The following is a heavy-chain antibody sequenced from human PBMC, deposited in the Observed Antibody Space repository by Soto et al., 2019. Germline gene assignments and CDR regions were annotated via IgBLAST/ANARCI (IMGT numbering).Heavy chain of an antibody. D-gene: IGHD6-19*01. CDR3: AREMAVAGTGKIYYYYYGMDV. V-gene: IGHV1-46*01. CDR1: GYTFTSYY. CDR2: INPSGGST. J-gene: IGHJ6*02. Sequence: ASVKVSCKASGYTFTSYYMHWVRQAPGQGLEWMGIINPSGGSTSYAQKFQGRVTMTRDTSTSTVYMELSSLRSEDTAVYYCAREMAVAGTGKIYYYYYGMDVWGQGTTVTVS.